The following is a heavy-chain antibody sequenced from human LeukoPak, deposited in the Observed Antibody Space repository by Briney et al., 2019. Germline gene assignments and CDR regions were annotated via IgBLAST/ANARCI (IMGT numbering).Heavy chain of an antibody. V-gene: IGHV4-59*01. CDR2: IYYSGST. J-gene: IGHJ5*02. CDR1: GGSISSYY. Sequence: SETLSLTCTVSGGSISSYYWSWIRQPPGKGLEWIGYIYYSGSTNYNPSLKSRVTISVDTSKNQFSLKLSSVTAADTAVYYCARDGTVRGYKNNWFDPXXQGTLVTVSS. D-gene: IGHD5-24*01. CDR3: ARDGTVRGYKNNWFDP.